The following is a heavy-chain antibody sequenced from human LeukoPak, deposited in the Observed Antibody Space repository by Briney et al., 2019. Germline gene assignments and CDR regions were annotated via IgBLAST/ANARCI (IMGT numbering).Heavy chain of an antibody. CDR2: IHYSGST. CDR3: ARGRITIFGVVSSNYGMDV. CDR1: GGSISSYY. Sequence: SETLSLTCTVSGGSISSYYWSWIRQPPGKGLEWIGYIHYSGSTNYNPSLKSRVTISVDTSKNQFSLKLSSVTAADTAVYYCARGRITIFGVVSSNYGMDVWGQGTTVTVSS. J-gene: IGHJ6*02. V-gene: IGHV4-59*12. D-gene: IGHD3-3*01.